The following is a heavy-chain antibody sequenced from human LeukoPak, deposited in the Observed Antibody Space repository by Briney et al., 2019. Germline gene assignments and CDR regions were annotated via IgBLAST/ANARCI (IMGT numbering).Heavy chain of an antibody. CDR3: ARTGGNWDGAFDI. Sequence: SVKVSCKASGGTFSSYAISWVRQAPGQGLEWMGGIIPIFGTANYAQKFQGRVTITADESTSTAYMELSSLRSEDTAVYYCARTGGNWDGAFDIWGQGTMVTVSS. V-gene: IGHV1-69*13. D-gene: IGHD7-27*01. CDR1: GGTFSSYA. CDR2: IIPIFGTA. J-gene: IGHJ3*02.